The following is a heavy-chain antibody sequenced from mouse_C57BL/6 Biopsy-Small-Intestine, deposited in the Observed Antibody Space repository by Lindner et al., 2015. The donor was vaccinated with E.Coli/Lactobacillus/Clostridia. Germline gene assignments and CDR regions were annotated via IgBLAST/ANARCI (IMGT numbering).Heavy chain of an antibody. CDR2: IYPGDDDT. Sequence: VQLQESGAELVKPGASVKIPCKASGYVFSSYWMNWVKKRPGKGLEWIGQIYPGDDDTNYNEKFKDKATLTADKSSNTAYMQLNSLTSEDSVVYFCAREGGDYERWYFDVWGTGTTVTVSS. J-gene: IGHJ1*03. CDR3: AREGGDYERWYFDV. D-gene: IGHD2-4*01. CDR1: GYVFSSYW. V-gene: IGHV1-80*01.